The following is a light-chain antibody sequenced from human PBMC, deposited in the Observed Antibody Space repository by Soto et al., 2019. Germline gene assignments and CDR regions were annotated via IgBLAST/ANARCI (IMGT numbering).Light chain of an antibody. J-gene: IGLJ1*01. CDR3: GSWDNSLRSYV. CDR1: GSNLGRNY. Sequence: QSVLTQPPSVSATPGQKVTISCSGSGSNLGRNYVSWYQQLPGTAPKLLIYDNVYRFSGIPDRFSGSKSGTSATLGITGLQTGDEGDYYCGSWDNSLRSYVFGTGTKLTVL. CDR2: DNV. V-gene: IGLV1-51*01.